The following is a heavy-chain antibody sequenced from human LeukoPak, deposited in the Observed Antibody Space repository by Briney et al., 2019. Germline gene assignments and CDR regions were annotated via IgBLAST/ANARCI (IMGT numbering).Heavy chain of an antibody. CDR3: ARNLRFYGSGSYYEGY. CDR1: GYTFTSYD. Sequence: ASVKVSCKASGYTFTSYDINWVRQATGQGLEWMGWMNPNSGNTGYAQKFQGRVTMTRNTSISTAYMELSSLRSEDTAVYYCARNLRFYGSGSYYEGYWGQGTLVTVSS. CDR2: MNPNSGNT. V-gene: IGHV1-8*01. D-gene: IGHD3-10*01. J-gene: IGHJ4*02.